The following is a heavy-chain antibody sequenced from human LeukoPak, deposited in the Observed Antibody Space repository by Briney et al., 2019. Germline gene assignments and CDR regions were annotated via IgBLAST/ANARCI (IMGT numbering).Heavy chain of an antibody. CDR3: ARDSGWSRFDY. V-gene: IGHV3-7*03. CDR1: GFTFNTYW. CDR2: INQDGSVR. Sequence: GGSLRLSCVDSGFTFNTYWVAWIRQAPGKGLEWVANINQDGSVRNYMDSAQGRFTISRGNAKSSLYLQMDSLRADDTAVYFCARDSGWSRFDYWGQGALVTVAS. D-gene: IGHD6-25*01. J-gene: IGHJ4*02.